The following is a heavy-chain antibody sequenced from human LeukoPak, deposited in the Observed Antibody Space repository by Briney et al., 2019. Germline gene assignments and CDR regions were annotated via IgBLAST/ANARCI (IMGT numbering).Heavy chain of an antibody. J-gene: IGHJ6*02. CDR2: IKSKTDGGTT. CDR3: ITSVAGTYGMDV. V-gene: IGHV3-15*01. Sequence: PGGSLRLSCAASGFTFSNAWMSWVRQAPGKGLEWVGRIKSKTDGGTTDYAAPVKGRFTISRDDSKNTLYLQMNSLKTEDTAVYYCITSVAGTYGMDVWGQGTTVTVSS. D-gene: IGHD6-19*01. CDR1: GFTFSNAW.